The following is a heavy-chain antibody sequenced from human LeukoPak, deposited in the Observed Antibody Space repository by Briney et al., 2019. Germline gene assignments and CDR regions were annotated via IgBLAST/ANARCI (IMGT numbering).Heavy chain of an antibody. CDR2: INWKTGNG. D-gene: IGHD6-25*01. V-gene: IGHV3-9*01. Sequence: PGRSLRLSCAVSGFNFDDYAMHWVRQAPGRGLEWVSGINWKTGNGIYADSVKGRFTISRDNAKNSLYLQMSSLRAEDTALYYCTRRAARRQFDLWGRGTLLTVSP. CDR1: GFNFDDYA. J-gene: IGHJ2*01. CDR3: TRRAARRQFDL.